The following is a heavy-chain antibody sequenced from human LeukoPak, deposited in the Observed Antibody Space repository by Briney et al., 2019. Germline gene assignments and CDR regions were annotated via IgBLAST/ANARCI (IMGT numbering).Heavy chain of an antibody. CDR1: GFTFSSYA. CDR2: ISDHSDYA. J-gene: IGHJ4*02. CDR3: AKALAKGSGTRYSYDY. D-gene: IGHD1-26*01. V-gene: IGHV3-23*01. Sequence: GGSLRLSCAASGFTFSSYAMSWVRQPPGKGLEWVSTISDHSDYAYSGDSVKGRFPISRDNSKNTLYLHMNSLRAEDTAVYYCAKALAKGSGTRYSYDYRAQGTLVTVSS.